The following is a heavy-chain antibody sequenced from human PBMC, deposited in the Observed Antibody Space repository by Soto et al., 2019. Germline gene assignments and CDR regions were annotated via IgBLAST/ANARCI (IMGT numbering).Heavy chain of an antibody. J-gene: IGHJ6*02. CDR2: IYYSGST. CDR1: GGSISSGGYY. V-gene: IGHV4-31*03. Sequence: QVQLQESGPGLVKPSQTLSLTCTVSGGSISSGGYYWSWIRQHPGKGLEWIGYIYYSGSTYYNPSLKSRVTISVDTSKNQFSRKLSSVTAADTAVYYCARDAGAGYYYGMDVWGQGTTVTVSS. CDR3: ARDAGAGYYYGMDV.